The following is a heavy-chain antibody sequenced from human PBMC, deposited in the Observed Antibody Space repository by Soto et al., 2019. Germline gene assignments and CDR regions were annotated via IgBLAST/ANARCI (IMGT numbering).Heavy chain of an antibody. CDR1: GGSISSYY. CDR2: IYYSGST. Sequence: PSETLSLTCTVSGGSISSYYWSWIRQPPGKGLERIGYIYYSGSTNYNASLKSRVTISLDTSMNQFSLKLSSVTSADTAVYYCARDRGVSEQNYYYGMDVWGQGTTVTVSS. CDR3: ARDRGVSEQNYYYGMDV. V-gene: IGHV4-59*01. J-gene: IGHJ6*02.